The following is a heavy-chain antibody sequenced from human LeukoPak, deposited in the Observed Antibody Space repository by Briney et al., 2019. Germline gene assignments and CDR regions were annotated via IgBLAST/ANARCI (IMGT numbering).Heavy chain of an antibody. CDR1: GGTFSSYA. CDR3: ARDEAVAGPFDY. Sequence: ASVKVSCKASGGTFSSYAISWVRQAPGQGLEWMRGIIPIFGTANYAQKFQGRVTITADESTSTAYMELSSLRSEDTAVYYCARDEAVAGPFDYWGQGTLVTVSS. CDR2: IIPIFGTA. J-gene: IGHJ4*02. D-gene: IGHD6-19*01. V-gene: IGHV1-69*13.